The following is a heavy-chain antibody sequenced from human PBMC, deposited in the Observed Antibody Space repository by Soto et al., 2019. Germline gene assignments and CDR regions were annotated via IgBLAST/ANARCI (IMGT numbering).Heavy chain of an antibody. V-gene: IGHV1-69*13. D-gene: IGHD2-8*01. CDR3: ARLGCSNGVCYTLDS. Sequence: SVKVSCKVSGGTFSNSDTNWVRQAPGQGLEWVGGIIPIFGTTNYARQFQGRVTITADESTSTAHMELSSLRSEDTAVYYCARLGCSNGVCYTLDSWGQGTLVTVSS. CDR1: GGTFSNSD. CDR2: IIPIFGTT. J-gene: IGHJ5*01.